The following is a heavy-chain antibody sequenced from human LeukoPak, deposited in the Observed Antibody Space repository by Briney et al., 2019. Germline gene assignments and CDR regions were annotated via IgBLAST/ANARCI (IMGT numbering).Heavy chain of an antibody. Sequence: GESLKISCKGSGYSFTTYWIGWVRQMPGKGLEWMGIIYPGDSDTRYSPSFQGQVTISADKSISTAYLQWSSLKASDTAMYYCARQAPWWFGELVGYYFDYWGQGTLVTVSS. CDR2: IYPGDSDT. CDR1: GYSFTTYW. D-gene: IGHD3-10*01. CDR3: ARQAPWWFGELVGYYFDY. J-gene: IGHJ4*02. V-gene: IGHV5-51*01.